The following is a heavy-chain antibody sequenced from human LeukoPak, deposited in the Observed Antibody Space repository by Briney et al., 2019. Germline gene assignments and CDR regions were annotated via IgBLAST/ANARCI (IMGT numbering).Heavy chain of an antibody. J-gene: IGHJ5*02. CDR1: GGSFSGYY. V-gene: IGHV4-34*01. CDR2: INHSGST. CDR3: AGSLGYCSGGSCNWFDP. Sequence: SETLSLTCAVYGGSFSGYYWSWIRQPPGKGLEWIGEINHSGSTNYNPSLKSRVTISVDTSKNQFSLKLSSVTAADTAVYYCAGSLGYCSGGSCNWFDPWGQGTLVTVSS. D-gene: IGHD2-15*01.